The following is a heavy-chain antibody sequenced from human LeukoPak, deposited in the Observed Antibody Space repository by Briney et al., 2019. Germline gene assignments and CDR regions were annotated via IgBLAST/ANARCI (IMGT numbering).Heavy chain of an antibody. V-gene: IGHV3-74*01. CDR2: INSDGSST. CDR1: GFTFSSYW. D-gene: IGHD3-10*01. Sequence: PGGSLRLSCAASGFTFSSYWMHWVRQATGKALVCVSRINSDGSSTTYADAVKGRFTIARDNAKNTLYLQMNSLRAEDTAVYYCARDQDAFGGGYYGMDVWGQGTTVTVSS. J-gene: IGHJ6*02. CDR3: ARDQDAFGGGYYGMDV.